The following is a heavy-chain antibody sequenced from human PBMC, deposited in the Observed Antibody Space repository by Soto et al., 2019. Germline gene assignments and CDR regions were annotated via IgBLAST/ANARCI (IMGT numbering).Heavy chain of an antibody. Sequence: QLQLQQSGPGQVKPSETLSLTCTVSGGPTSSSSYYWGWIRQPPGKGLEWIASIYNSGTTSYNPSLKRRVTXXVXTXXNQLSLRLSSVTVADTAVYYCAKKSDAASSKPPDSWGQGTLVTVSS. CDR3: AKKSDAASSKPPDS. CDR2: IYNSGTT. V-gene: IGHV4-39*01. CDR1: GGPTSSSSYY. D-gene: IGHD6-25*01. J-gene: IGHJ4*02.